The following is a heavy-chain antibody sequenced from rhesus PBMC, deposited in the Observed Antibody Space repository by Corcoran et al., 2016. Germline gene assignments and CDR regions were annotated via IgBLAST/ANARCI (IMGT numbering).Heavy chain of an antibody. Sequence: QLVGTGGGLVQPGGSLRLSCEASRFTCSSFAMSWVRQAPGKGLEWVSGISYTGDTTFYADSVKGRFTISRDNGRDTVSLQMNSLRAEDTAIYFCAKGGFGWDRDRFDLWGAGVVVTVSS. D-gene: IGHD2-21*01. J-gene: IGHJ5-1*01. CDR1: RFTCSSFA. V-gene: IGHV3S5*01. CDR3: AKGGFGWDRDRFDL. CDR2: ISYTGDTT.